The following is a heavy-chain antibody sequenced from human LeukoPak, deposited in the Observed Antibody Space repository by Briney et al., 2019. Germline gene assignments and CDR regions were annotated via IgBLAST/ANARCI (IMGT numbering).Heavy chain of an antibody. Sequence: GGSLRLSCAASGFAFSTYTMNWVRQAPGKGLEWVSSISSSSIYIYYTDSVKGRFTISRDNARNSVYLQMNNLRAEDTAVYYCARVNGDYERGGAPDYWGQGTLVTVPS. J-gene: IGHJ4*02. D-gene: IGHD4-17*01. CDR3: ARVNGDYERGGAPDY. CDR1: GFAFSTYT. CDR2: ISSSSIYI. V-gene: IGHV3-21*01.